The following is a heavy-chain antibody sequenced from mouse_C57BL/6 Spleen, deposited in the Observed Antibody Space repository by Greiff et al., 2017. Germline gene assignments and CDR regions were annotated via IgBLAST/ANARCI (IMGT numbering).Heavy chain of an antibody. J-gene: IGHJ4*01. Sequence: VQLQESGAELVKPGASVKLSCKASGYTFTSYWMQWVKQRPGQGLEWIGEIDPSDSYTNYTQKFKGKATLTVDTSSSTAYMQLSSLTSEDSAVYYCAPLRGDAMDYWGQGTSVTVSS. CDR2: IDPSDSYT. V-gene: IGHV1-50*01. CDR3: APLRGDAMDY. D-gene: IGHD1-2*01. CDR1: GYTFTSYW.